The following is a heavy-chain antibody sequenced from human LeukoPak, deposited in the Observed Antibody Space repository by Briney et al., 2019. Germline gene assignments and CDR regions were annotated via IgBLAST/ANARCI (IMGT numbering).Heavy chain of an antibody. V-gene: IGHV4-34*01. J-gene: IGHJ4*02. CDR1: GVSFSGYY. D-gene: IGHD3-22*01. CDR2: INHSGST. CDR3: ARSLGDYYDSSGYSIIGTQQKNMYYFDY. Sequence: SETLSLTCAVYGVSFSGYYWSWIRQPPGKGLEWLGEINHSGSTNYNPSLKSRVTISVDTSKNQFSLKLSSVTAADTAVYYCARSLGDYYDSSGYSIIGTQQKNMYYFDYWGQGTLVTVSS.